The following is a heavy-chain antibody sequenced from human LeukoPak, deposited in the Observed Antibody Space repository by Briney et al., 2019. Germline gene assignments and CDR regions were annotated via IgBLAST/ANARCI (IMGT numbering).Heavy chain of an antibody. D-gene: IGHD2-15*01. CDR1: GYSISSGYY. V-gene: IGHV4-38-2*02. CDR3: ARGSPADAFDI. J-gene: IGHJ3*02. CDR2: IYHGGST. Sequence: SETLSLTCTVSGYSISSGYYWGWIRQPPGKGLEWIGSIYHGGSTYYNPSLKSRVTISVDTSKNQFSLKLSSVTAADTAVYYCARGSPADAFDIWGQGTMVTVSS.